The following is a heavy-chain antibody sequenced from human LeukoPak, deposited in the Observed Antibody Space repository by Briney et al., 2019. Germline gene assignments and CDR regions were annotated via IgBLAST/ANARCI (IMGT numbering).Heavy chain of an antibody. CDR3: AKDGPFHFFEY. Sequence: PGGSLRLSCAASGFSFSTYAMSWVRQAPGKGLEWVSTINSGGGGPFFADSVKGRFTISRDNSKNTLYLQMSSLGPDDTAVYYCAKDGPFHFFEYCGQGALVTVSP. V-gene: IGHV3-23*01. D-gene: IGHD2/OR15-2a*01. J-gene: IGHJ4*02. CDR1: GFSFSTYA. CDR2: INSGGGGP.